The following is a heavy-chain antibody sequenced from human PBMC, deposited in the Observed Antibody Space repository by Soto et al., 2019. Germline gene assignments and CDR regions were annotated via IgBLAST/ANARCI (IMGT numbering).Heavy chain of an antibody. CDR3: ARATWWSFYDFWSCYYMPPSPTSLHNYYDMDV. CDR2: IIPILGIA. D-gene: IGHD3-3*01. J-gene: IGHJ6*03. V-gene: IGHV1-69*02. CDR1: GGTFSSYT. Sequence: SVKVSCKASGGTFSSYTISWVRQAPGQGLEWMGRIIPILGIANYAQKFQGRVTITADKSTSTAYMELSSLRSEDTAVYYCARATWWSFYDFWSCYYMPPSPTSLHNYYDMDVWGKGTTVTVSS.